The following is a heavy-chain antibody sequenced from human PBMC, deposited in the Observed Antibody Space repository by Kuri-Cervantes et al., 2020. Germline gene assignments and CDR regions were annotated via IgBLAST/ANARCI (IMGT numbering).Heavy chain of an antibody. V-gene: IGHV4-39*01. J-gene: IGHJ4*02. CDR2: IYYSGST. D-gene: IGHD5-18*01. Sequence: GSLRLSCTVSGDSISSRSYYWGWIRQPPGKGLEWIGTIYYSGSTYYNPSLKSRVTISVDTSKNQFSLKLSSVTAADTALYYCARTGYSYGHFDYWGRGTVVTVSS. CDR3: ARTGYSYGHFDY. CDR1: GDSISSRSYY.